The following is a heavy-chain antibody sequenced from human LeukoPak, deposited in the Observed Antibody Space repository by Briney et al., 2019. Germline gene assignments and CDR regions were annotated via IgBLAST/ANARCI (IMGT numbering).Heavy chain of an antibody. CDR1: GFTFSSYG. Sequence: GGSLRLSCAASGFTFSSYGMHWVRQAPGKGLEWVAFIRYDDTNQGYADFVKGRFTISRDNSKNTLYLQMNSLRAEDTAVYYCAKSTDYYGSGSYYYFDYWGQGTLVTVSS. CDR2: IRYDDTNQ. J-gene: IGHJ4*02. D-gene: IGHD3-10*01. CDR3: AKSTDYYGSGSYYYFDY. V-gene: IGHV3-30*02.